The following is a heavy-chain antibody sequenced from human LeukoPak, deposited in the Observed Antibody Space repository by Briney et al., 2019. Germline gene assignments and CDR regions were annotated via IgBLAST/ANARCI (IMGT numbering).Heavy chain of an antibody. Sequence: GGSLRLSCAASGFTFSSYEMNWVRQAPGKGLEWVSYISSSGSTIYYADSVKGRFTISRDNAKNSLYLQMNSLRAEDTAVYYCARGTLRGSYYNWFDPWGQGTLVTVSS. V-gene: IGHV3-48*03. D-gene: IGHD1-26*01. CDR2: ISSSGSTI. CDR3: ARGTLRGSYYNWFDP. J-gene: IGHJ5*02. CDR1: GFTFSSYE.